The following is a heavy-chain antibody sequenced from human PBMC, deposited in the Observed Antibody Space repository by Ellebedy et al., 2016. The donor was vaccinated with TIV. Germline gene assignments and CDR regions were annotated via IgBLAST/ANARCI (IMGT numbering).Heavy chain of an antibody. J-gene: IGHJ4*02. D-gene: IGHD3-10*01. CDR3: AKNVPGKYYDY. V-gene: IGHV3-23*01. CDR2: IGSGYDT. Sequence: GESLKISCAASRSVFTFSSYAMNWVRQAPGKGLEWVSTIGSGYDTYYAESVKGRFTISRDNSKNTLSLQMNSLRAEDTALYFCAKNVPGKYYDYWGQGTLVTVSS. CDR1: RSVFTFSSYA.